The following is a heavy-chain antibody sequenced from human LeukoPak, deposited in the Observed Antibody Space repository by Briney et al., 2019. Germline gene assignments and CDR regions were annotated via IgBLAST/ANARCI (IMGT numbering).Heavy chain of an antibody. CDR3: ARTTLVIIPDYWFDP. J-gene: IGHJ5*02. D-gene: IGHD3-10*01. V-gene: IGHV2-26*03. CDR2: IFSNDEK. Sequence: ESGPTLVNPTETLTLTCTISGFSLNNAREGVSWIRQPPGKALEWLAHIFSNDEKSYRSSLRSRLTISKDTSKSQVFLTMTNMDPVDTATYYCARTTLVIIPDYWFDPWGPGTQVTVSS. CDR1: GFSLNNAREG.